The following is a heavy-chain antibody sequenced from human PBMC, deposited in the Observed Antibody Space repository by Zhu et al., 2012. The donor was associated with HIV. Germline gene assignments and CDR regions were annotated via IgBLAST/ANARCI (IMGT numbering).Heavy chain of an antibody. D-gene: IGHD1-26*01. CDR2: IYYSGNA. Sequence: QVQLQESGPRLVKPSQTLSLTCIVSGGSIISGGHYWSWVRQTPGRGLEWIASIYYSGNAYYNASLKSRGTVSVDKSRNRFSLILTSVTAADTAVYYCARTRESGNYYGGVSWFDPGARGTLVTVSS. CDR1: GGSIISGGHY. CDR3: ARTRESGNYYGGVSWFDP. J-gene: IGHJ5*02. V-gene: IGHV4-30-4*08.